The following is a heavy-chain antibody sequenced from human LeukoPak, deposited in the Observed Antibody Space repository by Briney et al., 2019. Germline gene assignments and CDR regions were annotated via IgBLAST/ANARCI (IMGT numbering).Heavy chain of an antibody. V-gene: IGHV4-39*07. CDR3: ARGTGYNQHAVDY. D-gene: IGHD5-24*01. CDR2: INHSGST. Sequence: SETLSLTCTVSGDSISSGDYYWSWIRQPPGKGLEWIGGINHSGSTNYNPSLKSRVTISVDTSKNQFSLKLSSVTAADTAVYYCARGTGYNQHAVDYWGQGTLVTVSS. CDR1: GDSISSGDYY. J-gene: IGHJ4*02.